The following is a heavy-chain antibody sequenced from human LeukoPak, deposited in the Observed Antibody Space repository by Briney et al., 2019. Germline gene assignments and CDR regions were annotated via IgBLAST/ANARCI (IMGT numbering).Heavy chain of an antibody. CDR3: ARVLWFGETSEYYFDY. V-gene: IGHV4-59*01. J-gene: IGHJ4*02. CDR1: GGSISSYY. Sequence: PSETLSLTCTVSGGSISSYYWSWIRQPPGKGLEWIGYIYYSGSTNYNPSLKSRVTISVDTSKNQFSLKLSSVTAADTAVYYCARVLWFGETSEYYFDYWGQGTLVTVSS. CDR2: IYYSGST. D-gene: IGHD3-10*01.